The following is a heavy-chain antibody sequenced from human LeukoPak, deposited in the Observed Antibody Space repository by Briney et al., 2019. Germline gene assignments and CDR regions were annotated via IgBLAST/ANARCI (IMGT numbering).Heavy chain of an antibody. V-gene: IGHV3-33*01. CDR2: IWYEGQTK. D-gene: IGHD6-19*01. CDR1: GFIFSNYG. CDR3: AREWGRIAVAGGPGY. J-gene: IGHJ4*02. Sequence: GGSLRLSCEASGFIFSNYGMHWVRQAPGKGLEWLALIWYEGQTKFYADSVKGRFTISRDNSGNTLFLHMTNLRVEDTAVYYCAREWGRIAVAGGPGYWGQGALVTVSS.